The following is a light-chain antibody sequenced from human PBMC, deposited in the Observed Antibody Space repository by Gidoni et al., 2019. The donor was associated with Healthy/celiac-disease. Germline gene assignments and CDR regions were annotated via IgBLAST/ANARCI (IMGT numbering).Light chain of an antibody. CDR2: DAS. J-gene: IGKJ5*01. CDR3: QQRSNWPPIT. V-gene: IGKV3-11*01. CDR1: QSVSSY. Sequence: ETELTQSSATLSLSPGERATLSCRASQSVSSYLAWYQQKPGQAPRLLIYDASNRATGIPARFSGSGSGTDFTLTISSLEPEDFAVYYCQQRSNWPPITFGQGTQLEIK.